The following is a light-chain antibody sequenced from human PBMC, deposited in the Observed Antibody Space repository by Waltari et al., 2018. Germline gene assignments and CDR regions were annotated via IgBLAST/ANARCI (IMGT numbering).Light chain of an antibody. J-gene: IGLJ3*02. CDR3: SSYTSSSTWV. V-gene: IGLV2-14*01. CDR1: SSDVGGYNH. CDR2: DVS. Sequence: QSALTQPASVSGSPGQSITFSCTGTSSDVGGYNHVSWYQQHPGKAPKLIIYDVSKRPSGVSNRFSGSKSGNTASLTISGLQAEDEADYYCSSYTSSSTWVFGGGTKLTVL.